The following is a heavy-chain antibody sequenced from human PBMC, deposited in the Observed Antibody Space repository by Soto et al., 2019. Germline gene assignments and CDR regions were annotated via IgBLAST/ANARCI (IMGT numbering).Heavy chain of an antibody. CDR2: IIPIFGTA. CDR1: GGTFSRHA. CDR3: ARTHECTNGVCYTGAFDI. Sequence: QVQLVQSGAEVRKPGSSVKVSCKASGGTFSRHAISWVRQAPGQGLEWMGGIIPIFGTANYAQKFQGRVTITADESTSTAYMELSSLRSEDTAVYYCARTHECTNGVCYTGAFDIWGQGTMVTVSS. D-gene: IGHD2-8*01. J-gene: IGHJ3*02. V-gene: IGHV1-69*01.